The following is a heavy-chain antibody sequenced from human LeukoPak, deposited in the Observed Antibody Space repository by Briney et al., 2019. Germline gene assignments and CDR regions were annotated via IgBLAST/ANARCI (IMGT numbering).Heavy chain of an antibody. CDR2: INHSGST. D-gene: IGHD2-2*01. V-gene: IGHV4-34*01. CDR3: ARRASNKKGYCSSTSCYNIPYYYYYMDV. J-gene: IGHJ6*03. CDR1: GGSISSGGYY. Sequence: PSETLSLTCAVSGGSISSGGYYWSWIRQPPGKGLEWIGEINHSGSTNYNPSLKSRVTISVDTSKSQFSLKLSSVTAADTAVYYCARRASNKKGYCSSTSCYNIPYYYYYMDVWGKGTTVTVSS.